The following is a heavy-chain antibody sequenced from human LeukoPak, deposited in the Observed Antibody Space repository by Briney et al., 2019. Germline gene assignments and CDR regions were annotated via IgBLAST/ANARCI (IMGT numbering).Heavy chain of an antibody. CDR2: INPSGGST. CDR1: GYTFTSYY. J-gene: IGHJ5*02. V-gene: IGHV1-46*01. Sequence: ASVKVSCKASGYTFTSYYMDWVRQAPGQGLEWMGIINPSGGSTSYAQKCQCRVTMTRDMSTSTVYMELSSLRSEDTAVYYCARGASSSSPWFDPWGQGTLVTVSS. D-gene: IGHD6-6*01. CDR3: ARGASSSSPWFDP.